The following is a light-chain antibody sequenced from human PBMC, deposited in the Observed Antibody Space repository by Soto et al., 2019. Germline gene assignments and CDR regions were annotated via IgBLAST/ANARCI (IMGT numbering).Light chain of an antibody. V-gene: IGKV3-20*01. CDR2: GAS. CDR1: QSVSSNY. CDR3: QQYGRSPFT. J-gene: IGKJ3*01. Sequence: EIVLTQSPGTLSLSPGERATLSCRASQSVSSNYLTWYQQKPGQAPRLLIYGASSRATGIPDRFSGSGSGTDFTLTISRLEPEDIAVYYCQQYGRSPFTFGPGTKVDIK.